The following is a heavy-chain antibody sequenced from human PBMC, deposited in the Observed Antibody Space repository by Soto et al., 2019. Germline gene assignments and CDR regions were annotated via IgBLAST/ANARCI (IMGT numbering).Heavy chain of an antibody. J-gene: IGHJ4*02. CDR3: ANPPYRITFGGVIGYFDY. Sequence: GGSLRLSCAASGFTFSSYAMSWVRQAPGKGLEWVSAISGSGGSTYYADSVKGRFTISRDNSKNTLYLQMNSLRAEDTAVYYCANPPYRITFGGVIGYFDYWGQGTLVTVSS. D-gene: IGHD3-16*02. CDR1: GFTFSSYA. CDR2: ISGSGGST. V-gene: IGHV3-23*01.